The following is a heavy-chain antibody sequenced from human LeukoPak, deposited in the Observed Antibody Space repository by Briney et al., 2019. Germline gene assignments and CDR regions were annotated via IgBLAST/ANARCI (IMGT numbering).Heavy chain of an antibody. J-gene: IGHJ3*02. CDR3: AKGGGSGWLHDAFDI. CDR1: GFTFSSYG. V-gene: IGHV3-33*06. Sequence: PGGSLRLSCAASGFTFSSYGMHWVRQAQGKWLEWVAVIWYDGSNKYYADSVKGRFTISRDNSKNTLYLQMNSLRAEDTAVYYCAKGGGSGWLHDAFDIWGQGTMVTVSS. D-gene: IGHD6-19*01. CDR2: IWYDGSNK.